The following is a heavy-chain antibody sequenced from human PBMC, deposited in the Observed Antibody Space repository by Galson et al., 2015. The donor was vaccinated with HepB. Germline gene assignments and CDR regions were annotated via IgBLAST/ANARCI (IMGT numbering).Heavy chain of an antibody. V-gene: IGHV6-1*01. CDR3: ARDSYSVRSGYYYYGMDV. J-gene: IGHJ6*02. CDR2: TYYRSKWYN. CDR1: EDSVSSNSAA. D-gene: IGHD3-10*02. Sequence: CAISEDSVSSNSAAWNWIRQSPSRGLEWLGRTYYRSKWYNEYAVSVKSRITINPDTSKNQFCLQLNSVTPDDTAVYYCARDSYSVRSGYYYYGMDVWGQGTTVTVSS.